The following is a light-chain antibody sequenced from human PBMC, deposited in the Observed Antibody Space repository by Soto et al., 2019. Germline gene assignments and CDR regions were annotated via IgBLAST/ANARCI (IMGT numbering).Light chain of an antibody. J-gene: IGKJ1*01. Sequence: EIVLTQSPGTLSLSPGDRATLSCRASQSVSSSFLAWYQQKPGQAPRLLIYDTSSRATGIPDRFSGSGSGTDFTIVISRQEADVFAVYCCQQCSSPPSFGQGTKVELK. CDR1: QSVSSSF. CDR3: QQCSSPPS. V-gene: IGKV3-20*01. CDR2: DTS.